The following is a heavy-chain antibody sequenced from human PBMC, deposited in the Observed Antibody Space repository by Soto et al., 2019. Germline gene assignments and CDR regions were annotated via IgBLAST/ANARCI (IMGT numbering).Heavy chain of an antibody. CDR3: AREDYYDTGYYVV. V-gene: IGHV4-4*07. CDR2: IYTSGTT. Sequence: SETLSLTCNVSGRSMSGYYWSWIRQPAGERLEWIGRIYTSGTTDFNPSLKGRVTMSVDTSKNQFSLKLTSVTAADTALYYCAREDYYDTGYYVVWGQGTQVTVSS. J-gene: IGHJ4*02. CDR1: GRSMSGYY. D-gene: IGHD3-9*01.